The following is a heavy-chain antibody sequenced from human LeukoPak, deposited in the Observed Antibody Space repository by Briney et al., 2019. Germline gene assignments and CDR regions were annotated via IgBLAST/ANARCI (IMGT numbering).Heavy chain of an antibody. Sequence: SQTLSLTCANSGDSVSNKDAAWNWIRQSPSRGLQWLGRTYFRSKGSNDYAVSMRSRITISPDTSNNQYSLQLRSVTPDDTAVYYCARQSLGYVDYWGQGSRVTVSS. J-gene: IGHJ4*02. CDR3: ARQSLGYVDY. CDR2: TYFRSKGSN. V-gene: IGHV6-1*01. D-gene: IGHD2-15*01. CDR1: GDSVSNKDAA.